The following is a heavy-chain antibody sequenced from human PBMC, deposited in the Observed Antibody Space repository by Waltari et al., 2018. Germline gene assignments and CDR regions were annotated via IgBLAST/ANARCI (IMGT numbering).Heavy chain of an antibody. CDR1: GFTFSRYW. V-gene: IGHV3-7*01. J-gene: IGHJ4*02. CDR2: IKQDGSEK. D-gene: IGHD2-2*01. CDR3: AKSRGFDY. Sequence: EVQVVESVGGLVQPGGSLRPSCAASGFTFSRYWMSWVRQTPGKGLEWVANIKQDGSEKYYVDSVKGRFTISRDNAKNSLYLQMNSLRAEDTAVYYCAKSRGFDYWGQGTLVTVSS.